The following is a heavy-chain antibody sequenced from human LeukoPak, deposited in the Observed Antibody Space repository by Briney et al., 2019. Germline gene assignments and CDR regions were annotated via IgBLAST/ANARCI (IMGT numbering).Heavy chain of an antibody. J-gene: IGHJ6*03. CDR2: ISYDGSNK. CDR1: GFTFSSYA. D-gene: IGHD3-3*01. V-gene: IGHV3-30-3*01. CDR3: ANYYDFWSDRVPVDYYYMDV. Sequence: PGGSLRLSCAASGFTFSSYAMHWVRQAPGKGLEWVAVISYDGSNKYYADSVKGRFTISRDNSKNTLYLQMNSLRAEDTAVYYCANYYDFWSDRVPVDYYYMDVWGKGTTVTVSS.